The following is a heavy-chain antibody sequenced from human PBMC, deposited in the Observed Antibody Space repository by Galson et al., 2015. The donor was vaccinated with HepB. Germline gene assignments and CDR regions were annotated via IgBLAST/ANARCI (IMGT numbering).Heavy chain of an antibody. D-gene: IGHD2-15*01. CDR1: GFTFTTYG. CDR2: ISKDGINK. CDR3: AKAMGGHFDY. J-gene: IGHJ4*02. V-gene: IGHV3-30*18. Sequence: LRLSCAASGFTFTTYGMHWVRQAPGKGLEWVAVISKDGINKYYADSVKGRFTISRDNSKNMLYLQMNSLSAEDTAVYHCAKAMGGHFDYWGQGSLVTVSS.